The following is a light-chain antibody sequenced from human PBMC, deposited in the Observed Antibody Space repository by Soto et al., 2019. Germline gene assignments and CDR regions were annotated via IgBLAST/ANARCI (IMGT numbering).Light chain of an antibody. CDR1: QSVSSN. J-gene: IGKJ1*01. CDR3: QQYINLWT. Sequence: EIVMTQSPATLSVSPGERVTLSCRASQSVSSNLAWSQQKPGQSPRLLIYGASTRSTGTTGRFSGSGSGTEFTLTSIILHAEDFAVYYCQQYINLWTFGQGTKVEIK. CDR2: GAS. V-gene: IGKV3-15*01.